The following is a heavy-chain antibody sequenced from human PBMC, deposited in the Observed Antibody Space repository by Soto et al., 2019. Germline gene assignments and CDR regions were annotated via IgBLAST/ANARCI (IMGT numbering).Heavy chain of an antibody. D-gene: IGHD2-2*01. V-gene: IGHV3-7*01. J-gene: IGHJ4*02. CDR3: ARDYHGMFDY. CDR2: MNQDASEN. Sequence: EVQLVESGGGLVQPGGSLRLSCAASGFTFSRYWMGWVRQAPGKGLEWVANMNQDASENYYVDSVKGRFTISRDNAKNSLYLQMNSLRAEDTALYFCARDYHGMFDYWGQGTLLTVSS. CDR1: GFTFSRYW.